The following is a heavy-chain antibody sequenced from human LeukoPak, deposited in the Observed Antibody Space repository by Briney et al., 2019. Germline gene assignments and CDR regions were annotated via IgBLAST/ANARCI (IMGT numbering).Heavy chain of an antibody. Sequence: SETLSLTCTVSGGSISDSSYFWDWIRQPPGKGLECIGSIYYTGTTYYNPSLKSRVIISVDTSKNQLSLKLSSVTAADTAVYFCARRDQYVSTDYWGQGTLVTV. CDR1: GGSISDSSYF. D-gene: IGHD3-16*01. V-gene: IGHV4-39*01. CDR2: IYYTGTT. CDR3: ARRDQYVSTDY. J-gene: IGHJ4*02.